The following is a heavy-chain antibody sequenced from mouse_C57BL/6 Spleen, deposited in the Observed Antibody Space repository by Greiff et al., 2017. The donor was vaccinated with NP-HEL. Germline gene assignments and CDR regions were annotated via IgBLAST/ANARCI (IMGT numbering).Heavy chain of an antibody. Sequence: DVQLVESGGGLVKPGGSLKLSCAASGFTFSDYGMHWVRQAPEKGLEWVAYISSGSSTIYYADTVKGRFTISRDNAKNTLFLQMTSLRSEDTAMYYCARFSYDYDYAMDYWGQGTSVTVSS. D-gene: IGHD2-4*01. CDR1: GFTFSDYG. CDR2: ISSGSSTI. CDR3: ARFSYDYDYAMDY. J-gene: IGHJ4*01. V-gene: IGHV5-17*01.